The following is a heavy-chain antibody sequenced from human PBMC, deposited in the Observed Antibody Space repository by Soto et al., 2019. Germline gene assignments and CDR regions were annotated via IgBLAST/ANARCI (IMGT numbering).Heavy chain of an antibody. D-gene: IGHD2-2*01. CDR1: GYTFTDYF. J-gene: IGHJ4*02. CDR2: INPNSGGT. V-gene: IGHV1-2*02. Sequence: VEMVQSGAEVKKPGASVRVSCKPSGYTFTDYFIHWVRQAPGQGLEWMGWINPNSGGTNYAQKFQGRVTMTRDTSITTVYLDLSRLRSDDTATYYCARDTNIPANAIHDGRWGQGTLVTVSS. CDR3: ARDTNIPANAIHDGR.